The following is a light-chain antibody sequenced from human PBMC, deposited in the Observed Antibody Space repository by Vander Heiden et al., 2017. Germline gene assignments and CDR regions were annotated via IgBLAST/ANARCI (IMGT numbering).Light chain of an antibody. Sequence: QSAPTQPPSASGAPGQRVTISCTGSSSNIGAGYDVHWYQQLPGTAPKLLIYGNSNRPSGVPDRFSGSKSGTSASLAITGLQAEDEADYYCQSYDSSLSGLFGTGTKVTVL. V-gene: IGLV1-40*01. CDR3: QSYDSSLSGL. CDR2: GNS. J-gene: IGLJ1*01. CDR1: SSNIGAGYD.